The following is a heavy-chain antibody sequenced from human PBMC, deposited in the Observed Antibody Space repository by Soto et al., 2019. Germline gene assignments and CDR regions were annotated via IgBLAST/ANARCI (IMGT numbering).Heavy chain of an antibody. CDR3: AKDLDFYYDSSGDNWFDP. J-gene: IGHJ5*02. Sequence: PGGSLRLSCAASGFTFSSYAMSWVRQAPGKGLEWVSAISGSGGSTYYADSVKGRFTISRDNSKNTLYLQMNSLRAEDTAVYYCAKDLDFYYDSSGDNWFDPWGQGTLVTVSS. CDR1: GFTFSSYA. D-gene: IGHD3-22*01. V-gene: IGHV3-23*01. CDR2: ISGSGGST.